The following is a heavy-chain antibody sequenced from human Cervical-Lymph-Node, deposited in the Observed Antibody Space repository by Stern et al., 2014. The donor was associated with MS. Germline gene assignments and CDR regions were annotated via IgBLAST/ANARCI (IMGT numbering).Heavy chain of an antibody. D-gene: IGHD4-23*01. CDR2: IWYDGSNK. CDR3: AREGGNTAEYFQH. J-gene: IGHJ1*01. V-gene: IGHV3-33*01. CDR1: GFTFSSYG. Sequence: VQLVESGGGVVKPGRSLRLSCAASGFTFSSYGMHWVRQAPGKGMEWVAVIWYDGSNKYYADSVKGRFTISRDNSKNTLFLQMNSLRGEDTALYYCAREGGNTAEYFQHWGQGTLVTVSS.